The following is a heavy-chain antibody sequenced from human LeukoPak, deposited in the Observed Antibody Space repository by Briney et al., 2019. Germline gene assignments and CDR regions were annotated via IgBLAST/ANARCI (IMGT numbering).Heavy chain of an antibody. CDR2: ISGSGRTI. D-gene: IGHD7-27*01. V-gene: IGHV3-11*04. J-gene: IGHJ3*01. CDR1: GLTFSDYY. Sequence: PGGSLRLSCTASGLTFSDYYMSWFRQAPGKGLEWLSHISGSGRTIHYADSVKGRLTASRDTAKNSLYLQMNDLRAEDTAVYYCAKDLTGTYGFDFWGQGTMVTVSS. CDR3: AKDLTGTYGFDF.